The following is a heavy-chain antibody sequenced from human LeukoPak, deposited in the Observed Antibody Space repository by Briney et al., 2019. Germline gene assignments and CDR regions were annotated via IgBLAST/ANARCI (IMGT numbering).Heavy chain of an antibody. V-gene: IGHV7-4-1*01. CDR1: GYTFTSYR. D-gene: IGHD2-21*01. CDR2: IDTNSGNP. J-gene: IGHJ5*02. Sequence: ASAKVSCKASGYTFTSYRMNWVRQAPGQGLEWMGWIDTNSGNPTYAQDFTGRFVFSLDTSVSTAYLQIYSLKTEDTAIYYCARGQYQLLWSWFDPWGQGTLITVSS. CDR3: ARGQYQLLWSWFDP.